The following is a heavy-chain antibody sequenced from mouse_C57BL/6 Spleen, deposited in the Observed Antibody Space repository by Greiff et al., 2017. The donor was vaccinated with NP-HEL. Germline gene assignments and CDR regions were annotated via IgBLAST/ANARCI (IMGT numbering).Heavy chain of an antibody. J-gene: IGHJ3*01. Sequence: QVQLKQPGAELVKPGASVKMSCKASGYTFTSYWITWVKQRPGQGLEWIGDIYPGSGSTNYNEKFKSKATLTVDTSSSTAYLQLSSLTSEDSAVYYYAREGNDAYEEFDYWGQGTLVTVSA. D-gene: IGHD2-3*01. CDR3: AREGNDAYEEFDY. CDR2: IYPGSGST. V-gene: IGHV1-55*01. CDR1: GYTFTSYW.